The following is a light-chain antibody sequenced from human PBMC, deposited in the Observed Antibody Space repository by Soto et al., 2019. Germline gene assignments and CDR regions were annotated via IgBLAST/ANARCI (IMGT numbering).Light chain of an antibody. J-gene: IGKJ1*01. CDR1: QSITNW. Sequence: DLQMTQSPSTLSASVGDRVTITCRASQSITNWLAWYQQKPGKAPNLLIYDASNLESGVSSRFSGSGSGTDFTLTISSLQPDDFATYYCQQYHTYPWTFGQGTKVEV. CDR3: QQYHTYPWT. CDR2: DAS. V-gene: IGKV1-5*01.